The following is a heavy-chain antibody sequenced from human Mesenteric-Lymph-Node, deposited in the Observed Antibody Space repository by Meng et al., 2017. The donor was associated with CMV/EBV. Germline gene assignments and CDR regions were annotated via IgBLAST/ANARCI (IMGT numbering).Heavy chain of an antibody. J-gene: IGHJ6*02. CDR2: IRSKNNDYAT. V-gene: IGHV3-73*01. CDR1: GFSFSGSA. Sequence: GGSLRLSCAASGFSFSGSAMHWVRQAPGKGLEWVGRIRSKNNDYATTYGASVKGRFTISRDDSKNTAYLQMNSLKSEDTAVYYCSGSTIYAMEVWGQGTTVTVSS. D-gene: IGHD2/OR15-2a*01. CDR3: SGSTIYAMEV.